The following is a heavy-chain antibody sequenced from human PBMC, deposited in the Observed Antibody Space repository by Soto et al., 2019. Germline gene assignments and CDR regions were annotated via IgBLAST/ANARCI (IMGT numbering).Heavy chain of an antibody. V-gene: IGHV3-23*01. J-gene: IGHJ4*02. CDR1: GFTFSSYG. CDR3: AKGYFDTRTGRFFDY. CDR2: ISRRGDDT. Sequence: EVQVLESGGGLVQPGGSLRLSCAASGFTFSSYGMSWVRQAPGKGLEWVSGISRRGDDTPYADSVRGRFTISRDNSKNTLYLQMDSLRVEDTALYYCAKGYFDTRTGRFFDYWGQGTPVTVSS. D-gene: IGHD1-26*01.